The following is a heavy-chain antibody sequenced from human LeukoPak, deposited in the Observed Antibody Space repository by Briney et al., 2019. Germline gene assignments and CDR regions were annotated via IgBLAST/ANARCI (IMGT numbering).Heavy chain of an antibody. V-gene: IGHV4-59*01. D-gene: IGHD4-17*01. J-gene: IGHJ3*02. CDR1: GGSISSYY. Sequence: SGTLSLTCTVSGGSISSYYWSWIRQPPGKELEWIGYIYYSGSTHYNPSLKSRVTISVDTSKNQFSLKLSSVTAADTAVYYCARGGPTVDAFDIWGQGTMVTVSS. CDR2: IYYSGST. CDR3: ARGGPTVDAFDI.